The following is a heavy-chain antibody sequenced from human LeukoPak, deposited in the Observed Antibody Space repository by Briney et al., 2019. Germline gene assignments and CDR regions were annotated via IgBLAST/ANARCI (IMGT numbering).Heavy chain of an antibody. D-gene: IGHD3-10*01. V-gene: IGHV1-3*01. CDR1: GYTFTSYA. CDR2: INAGNGNT. Sequence: ASVKVSCKASGYTFTSYAMHWVRQAPGQRLEWMGWINAGNGNTKCSQKFQGRVTITRDTSASTAYMELSSLRSEDTAVYYCARDRGTMVRGSRWFDPWGQGTLVTVSS. J-gene: IGHJ5*02. CDR3: ARDRGTMVRGSRWFDP.